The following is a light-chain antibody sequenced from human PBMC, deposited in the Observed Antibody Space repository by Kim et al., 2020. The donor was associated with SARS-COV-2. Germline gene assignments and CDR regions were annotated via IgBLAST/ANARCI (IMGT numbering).Light chain of an antibody. CDR3: HQYYGSPT. V-gene: IGKV4-1*01. J-gene: IGKJ4*01. CDR1: QSVSHIPSNMHY. CDR2: RAA. Sequence: RVIINCKSSQSVSHIPSNMHYISWYQQRPGQPPKLLIYRAATRKSGVSERFSGSGSGTSFTLTINSLQPEDVALYYCHQYYGSPTFGGGTKVDIK.